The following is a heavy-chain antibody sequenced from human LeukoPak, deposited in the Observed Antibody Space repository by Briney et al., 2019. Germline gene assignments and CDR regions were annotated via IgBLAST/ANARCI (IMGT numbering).Heavy chain of an antibody. V-gene: IGHV5-51*01. D-gene: IGHD4-17*01. J-gene: IGHJ6*02. CDR3: ARHVRSNYYYHGMDV. Sequence: PGESLKISCKGSGYSFTSYWIGWVRQMPGKGLEWMGIIYPGDSDTRYSPSFQGQVTISADKSISTAYLQWSSLKASDTAMYYCARHVRSNYYYHGMDVWGQGTTVTVSS. CDR2: IYPGDSDT. CDR1: GYSFTSYW.